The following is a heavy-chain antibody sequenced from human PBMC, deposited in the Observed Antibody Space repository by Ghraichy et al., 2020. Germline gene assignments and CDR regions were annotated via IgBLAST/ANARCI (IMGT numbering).Heavy chain of an antibody. V-gene: IGHV1-69*13. CDR2: IIPIFGTA. CDR3: ARSYYYDSSGYYYFDY. Sequence: SVKVSCKASGGTFSSYAISWVRQAPGQGLEWMGGIIPIFGTANYAQKFQGRVTITADESTSTAYMELSSLRSEDTAVYYCARSYYYDSSGYYYFDYWGQGTLVTVSS. D-gene: IGHD3-22*01. J-gene: IGHJ4*02. CDR1: GGTFSSYA.